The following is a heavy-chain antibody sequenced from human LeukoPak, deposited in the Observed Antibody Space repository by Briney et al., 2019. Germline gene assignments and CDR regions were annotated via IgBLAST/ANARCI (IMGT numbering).Heavy chain of an antibody. V-gene: IGHV4-31*02. J-gene: IGHJ3*02. CDR3: AREKGNDALDI. CDR2: IYYSGNT. Sequence: SETLSLTCNVSGDSIINAGNYWTWIRQLPGKGLEWIGYIYYSGNTYYNPSLKSRVIMSIDTSKNQFSLTLNSLTAADTAMYYCAREKGNDALDIWGQGTMVTASS. CDR1: GDSIINAGNY.